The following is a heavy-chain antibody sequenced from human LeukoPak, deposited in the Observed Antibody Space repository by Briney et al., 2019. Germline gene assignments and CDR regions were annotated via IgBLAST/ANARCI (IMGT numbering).Heavy chain of an antibody. J-gene: IGHJ4*02. Sequence: SETLSLTCTVSGGSISSYYWSRIRQPAGKGLEWIGRIYTSGSTNYNPSLKSRVTMSVDTSKNQFSLKLSSVTAADTAVYYCARVRDSSGYYLVDYWGQGTLVTVSS. V-gene: IGHV4-4*07. D-gene: IGHD3-22*01. CDR3: ARVRDSSGYYLVDY. CDR1: GGSISSYY. CDR2: IYTSGST.